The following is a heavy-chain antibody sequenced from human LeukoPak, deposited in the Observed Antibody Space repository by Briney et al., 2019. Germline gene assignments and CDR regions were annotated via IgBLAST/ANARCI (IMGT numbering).Heavy chain of an antibody. CDR3: ARGIAAAARAEYFQH. V-gene: IGHV3-13*04. J-gene: IGHJ1*01. CDR2: IGTAGDT. D-gene: IGHD6-13*01. CDR1: GFTFSSYD. Sequence: GGSLRLSCAASGFTFSSYDMHWARQGTGKGLEWVSAIGTAGDTYYPGSVKGRFTTSRENAKNSLYLQMNSLRVGDTAVYYCARGIAAAARAEYFQHWGQGTLVTVSS.